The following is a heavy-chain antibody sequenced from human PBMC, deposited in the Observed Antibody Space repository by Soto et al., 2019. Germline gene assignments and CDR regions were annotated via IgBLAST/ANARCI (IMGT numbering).Heavy chain of an antibody. CDR1: GFTFTDYA. J-gene: IGHJ6*02. CDR3: ARDTYLDSSGPSYYYYYGIDV. D-gene: IGHD3-22*01. V-gene: IGHV3-30-3*01. CDR2: ISYDGGKK. Sequence: QVQLVESGGGVVQPGRSLRLYCAASGFTFTDYAMHWVRQAPGKGLEWVAVISYDGGKKYYADSVKGRFTISRDNSKNTVYLQMNSLRVEDTAVYYCARDTYLDSSGPSYYYYYGIDVWGQGTTVTVSS.